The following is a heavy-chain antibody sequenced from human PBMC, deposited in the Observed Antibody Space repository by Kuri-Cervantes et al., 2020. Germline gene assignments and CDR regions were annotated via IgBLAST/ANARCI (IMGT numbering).Heavy chain of an antibody. CDR1: GFTFSNYG. CDR3: ARGFLGYCSGGSCYTIFDY. CDR2: IWYDGSNK. J-gene: IGHJ4*02. Sequence: LSLTCAASGFTFSNYGMHWVRQAPGKGLEWVAVIWYDGSNKYYADSVKGRFTISRDNSKNTLYLQMNSLRDEDTAVYYCARGFLGYCSGGSCYTIFDYWGQGTLVTVSS. V-gene: IGHV3-33*01. D-gene: IGHD2-15*01.